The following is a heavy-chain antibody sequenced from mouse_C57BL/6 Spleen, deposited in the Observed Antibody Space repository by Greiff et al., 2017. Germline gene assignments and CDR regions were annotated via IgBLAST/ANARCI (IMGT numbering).Heavy chain of an antibody. CDR2: IYPRSGST. V-gene: IGHV1-81*01. Sequence: QVQLQQSGAELARPGASVKLSCKASGYTFTSYGISWVKQRTGQGLEWIGEIYPRSGSTYYNEKFKGKATLTADKSSSTAYMELRSLTSEDSAVYFCARRTTVVARYFDVWGTGTTVTVSS. CDR1: GYTFTSYG. D-gene: IGHD1-1*01. CDR3: ARRTTVVARYFDV. J-gene: IGHJ1*03.